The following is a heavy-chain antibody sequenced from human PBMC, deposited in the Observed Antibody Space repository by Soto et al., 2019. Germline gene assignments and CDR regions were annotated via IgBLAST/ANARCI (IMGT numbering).Heavy chain of an antibody. D-gene: IGHD3-22*01. CDR3: ARDSPRRYYDSSGYFEPIY. J-gene: IGHJ4*02. V-gene: IGHV1-69*05. Sequence: QVQLVQSGAEVKKPGSSVKVSCKASGGTFSSYAISWVRQAPGQGLEWMGGIIPIFGTANYAQKFQGRVTITTDESTSTAYMELSSLRSEDTAVYYCARDSPRRYYDSSGYFEPIYWGQGTLVTVSS. CDR2: IIPIFGTA. CDR1: GGTFSSYA.